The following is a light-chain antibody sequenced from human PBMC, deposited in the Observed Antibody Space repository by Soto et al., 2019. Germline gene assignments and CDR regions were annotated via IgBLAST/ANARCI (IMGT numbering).Light chain of an antibody. J-gene: IGKJ1*01. V-gene: IGKV3-20*01. CDR2: GAS. Sequence: EIVLTQSPGTLSLSPGERATLSCRASQSFSSSYLAWYQQKPGQAPRLLIYGASTRATDMSGTFSGRGSGTEFTLTISNLRPEDFAVYYCQQYRSWPRTFGQGTKVEIK. CDR3: QQYRSWPRT. CDR1: QSFSSSY.